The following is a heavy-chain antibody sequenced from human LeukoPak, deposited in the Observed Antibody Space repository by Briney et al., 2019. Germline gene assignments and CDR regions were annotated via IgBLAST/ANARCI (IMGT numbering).Heavy chain of an antibody. CDR1: GYSFTRYW. CDR2: IYPGDSDT. J-gene: IGHJ4*02. D-gene: IGHD3-22*01. CDR3: ARRVYDSSGYSFSYFDY. Sequence: GESLKISCKTSGYSFTRYWIAWVRQTPGKGLEWMGIIYPGDSDTRYSPSFQGQVTISADKSISTAYLQWSSLKASDTAMYYCARRVYDSSGYSFSYFDYWGQGTLVTVSS. V-gene: IGHV5-51*01.